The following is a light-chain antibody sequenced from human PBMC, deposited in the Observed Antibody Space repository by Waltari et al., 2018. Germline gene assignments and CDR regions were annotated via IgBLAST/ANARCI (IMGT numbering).Light chain of an antibody. Sequence: QSALTQPPSASGSPGQSVTISCTGTSSDXXXXXXXXWYQQHPGKAPKLMIYEVSKRPSGVPVRFSGSKAGDTASLTVSGLQAEDEADYYCSSYAGSNSHVVFGGGTRLTVL. J-gene: IGLJ2*01. CDR3: SSYAGSNSHVV. CDR2: EVS. V-gene: IGLV2-8*01. CDR1: SSDXXXXXX.